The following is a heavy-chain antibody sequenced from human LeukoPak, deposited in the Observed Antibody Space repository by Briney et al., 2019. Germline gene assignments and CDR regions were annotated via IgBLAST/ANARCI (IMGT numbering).Heavy chain of an antibody. CDR1: GGSISSYY. CDR3: AREEGLRSNYGVYYYYYMDV. CDR2: IYYSGST. J-gene: IGHJ6*03. V-gene: IGHV4-59*01. Sequence: PSETLSHTCTVSGGSISSYYWSWIRQPPGKGLEWIGYIYYSGSTNYNPSLKSRVTISVDTSKNQFSLKLSSVTAADTAVYYCAREEGLRSNYGVYYYYYMDVWGKGTTVTVSS. D-gene: IGHD4-11*01.